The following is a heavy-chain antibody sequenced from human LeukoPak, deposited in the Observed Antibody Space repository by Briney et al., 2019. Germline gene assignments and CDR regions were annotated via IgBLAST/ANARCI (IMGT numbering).Heavy chain of an antibody. CDR2: IYTSGST. Sequence: PSETLSLTCTVSGGSISSYYWSWIRQPAGKGLEWIGRIYTSGSTNYNPSLKSRVTISVDTSKNQFSLKLSSVTAADTAVYYCARVSDIDYDILTGYYKPTYYFDYWGQGTLVTVSS. CDR1: GGSISSYY. D-gene: IGHD3-9*01. V-gene: IGHV4-4*07. CDR3: ARVSDIDYDILTGYYKPTYYFDY. J-gene: IGHJ4*02.